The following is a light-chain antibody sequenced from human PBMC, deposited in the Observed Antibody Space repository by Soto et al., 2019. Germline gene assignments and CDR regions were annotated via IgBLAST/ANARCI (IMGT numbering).Light chain of an antibody. V-gene: IGKV3-20*01. CDR1: QTVRNNY. Sequence: EFVLTQSPGTLSLSPGERATLSCRASQTVRNNYLAWYQQKPGQAPRLLIYDASSRATGIPVRFSGSGSGTDFTLTISRLEPEDFAVYYCQQYGSVSWTFGQGTKVDIK. CDR3: QQYGSVSWT. J-gene: IGKJ1*01. CDR2: DAS.